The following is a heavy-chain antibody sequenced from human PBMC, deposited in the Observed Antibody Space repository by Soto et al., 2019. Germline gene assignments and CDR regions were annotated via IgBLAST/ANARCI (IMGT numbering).Heavy chain of an antibody. CDR3: ARDLRGDYYNYYYGMDV. CDR2: IYYSGST. J-gene: IGHJ6*02. CDR1: GGSISSYY. V-gene: IGHV4-59*01. Sequence: SETLSLTCTVSGGSISSYYWSWIRQPPGKGLEWIGYIYYSGSTNYNPSLKSRVTISVDTSKNQFSLKLSSVTAADTAVYYCARDLRGDYYNYYYGMDVWGQGTTVTVSS. D-gene: IGHD2-21*02.